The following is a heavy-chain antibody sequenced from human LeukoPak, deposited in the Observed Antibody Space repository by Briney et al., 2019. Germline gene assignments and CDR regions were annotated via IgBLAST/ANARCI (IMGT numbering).Heavy chain of an antibody. CDR1: GFTFSNNG. Sequence: GRSLRLSCAASGFTFSNNGMHWVRQAPGKGLEWVAVIWYDESNKYYADSVKGRLTISRDNSKNTLYLQMNSLRAEDTAVYYCARDSSSGVRYFDYWGQGTLVTVSS. V-gene: IGHV3-33*01. CDR2: IWYDESNK. CDR3: ARDSSSGVRYFDY. J-gene: IGHJ4*02. D-gene: IGHD6-25*01.